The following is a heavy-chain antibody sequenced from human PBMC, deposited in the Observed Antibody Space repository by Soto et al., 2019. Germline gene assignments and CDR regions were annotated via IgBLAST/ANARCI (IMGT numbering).Heavy chain of an antibody. J-gene: IGHJ4*02. V-gene: IGHV5-51*01. Sequence: PGESLKISCKGSGYSFSSYWIGWVRQMPGKGLEWMGIIYPGDSDTRYSPSFQGQVTISADKSISTAYLQWSSLKASDTAMYYCARLTSGRDGYKNPFDYWGQGTLVTVSS. CDR1: GYSFSSYW. CDR2: IYPGDSDT. D-gene: IGHD5-12*01. CDR3: ARLTSGRDGYKNPFDY.